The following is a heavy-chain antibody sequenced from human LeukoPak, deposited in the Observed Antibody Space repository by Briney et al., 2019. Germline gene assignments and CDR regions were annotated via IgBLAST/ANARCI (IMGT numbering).Heavy chain of an antibody. D-gene: IGHD4-11*01. J-gene: IGHJ3*02. Sequence: SETLSLTCTVSGGSISSYYWSWIRQPPGKGLEWIRYIYYSGSTNYIPSLKSRVIISVDTSKNQFSLKLSSVTAADTAVYYCARPMTTVTPDAFDIWGQGTMVTVSS. CDR1: GGSISSYY. CDR3: ARPMTTVTPDAFDI. CDR2: IYYSGST. V-gene: IGHV4-59*08.